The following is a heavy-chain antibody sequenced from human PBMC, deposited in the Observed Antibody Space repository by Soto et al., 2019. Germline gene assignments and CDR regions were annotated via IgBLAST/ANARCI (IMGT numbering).Heavy chain of an antibody. CDR3: AKGGLLPRANRWF. CDR1: GFTFRNYP. J-gene: IGHJ4*02. D-gene: IGHD2-2*01. Sequence: LRLSCAASGFTFRNYPMTWVRQAPGKGLDWVSTISGSGVDTYYPDSVKGRVTISRDNSKNTLYLQINSLRAEDTAVYYCAKGGLLPRANRWFWGQGTLVTVS. CDR2: ISGSGVDT. V-gene: IGHV3-23*01.